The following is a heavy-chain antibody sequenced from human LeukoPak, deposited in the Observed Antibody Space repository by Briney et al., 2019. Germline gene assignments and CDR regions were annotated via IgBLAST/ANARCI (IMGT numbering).Heavy chain of an antibody. V-gene: IGHV3-23*01. Sequence: GGSLRLSCAASGFTFSSYAMSWVRQAPGKGLEWVSAISGSGGSTYYADSVKGRFTISRDNSKNTLYLQMNSLRAEDTAVYYCAKERCANAVCYFGSGMDVWGQGTTVTVSS. J-gene: IGHJ6*02. CDR2: ISGSGGST. D-gene: IGHD2-8*01. CDR1: GFTFSSYA. CDR3: AKERCANAVCYFGSGMDV.